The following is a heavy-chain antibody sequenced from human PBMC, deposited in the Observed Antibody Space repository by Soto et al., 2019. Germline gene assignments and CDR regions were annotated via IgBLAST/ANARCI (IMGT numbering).Heavy chain of an antibody. D-gene: IGHD7-27*01. Sequence: EVQVLESRGRLVQPGRSLRLSCAGSGFTFINYAMNWVRQAPGKGLEWVSSISGGGDAAFFPDSVRGRFTISRDNSKNTVTLQMNSLGVDDTAVYYCARKILGSTTRPNYWYFDLWGRGTLVTVSS. J-gene: IGHJ2*01. V-gene: IGHV3-23*01. CDR3: ARKILGSTTRPNYWYFDL. CDR2: ISGGGDAA. CDR1: GFTFINYA.